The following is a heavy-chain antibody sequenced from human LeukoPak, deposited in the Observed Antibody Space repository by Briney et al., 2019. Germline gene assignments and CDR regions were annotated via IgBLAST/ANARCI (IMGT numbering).Heavy chain of an antibody. D-gene: IGHD4-17*01. Sequence: RGSLRLSCAASGFTFSSYGMHWVRQAPGKGLEWVAVISYDGSNKYYADSVKGRFTISRDNSKNTLYLQMNSLRAEDTAVYYCTRGSYGDYEYWGQGTLVTVSS. CDR3: TRGSYGDYEY. J-gene: IGHJ4*02. V-gene: IGHV3-30*03. CDR1: GFTFSSYG. CDR2: ISYDGSNK.